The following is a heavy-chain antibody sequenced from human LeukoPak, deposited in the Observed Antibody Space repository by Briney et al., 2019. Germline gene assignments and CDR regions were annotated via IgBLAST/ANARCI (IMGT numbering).Heavy chain of an antibody. J-gene: IGHJ4*02. V-gene: IGHV1-69*13. CDR1: GGTFSGYA. Sequence: SVKVSCKASGGTFSGYAISWVRQAPGQGLEWMGGIIPIFGTANYAQKFQGRVTITADESTSTAYMELSSLRSEDTAVYYCATILTGTEYYFDYWGQGTLVTVSS. CDR2: IIPIFGTA. D-gene: IGHD1-7*01. CDR3: ATILTGTEYYFDY.